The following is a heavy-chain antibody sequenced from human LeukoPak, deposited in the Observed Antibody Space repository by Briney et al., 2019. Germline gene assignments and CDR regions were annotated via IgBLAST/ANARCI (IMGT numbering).Heavy chain of an antibody. CDR3: ARDLHGGKSAPWDAFDI. Sequence: PSETLSLTCTVSGGSISSYYWSWIRQPPGKGLEWIGYIYYSGSTNYNPSLKSRVTISVDTSKNQFSLKLSSVTAADTAVYYCARDLHGGKSAPWDAFDIWGQGTMVTVSS. CDR1: GGSISSYY. D-gene: IGHD4-23*01. J-gene: IGHJ3*02. CDR2: IYYSGST. V-gene: IGHV4-59*01.